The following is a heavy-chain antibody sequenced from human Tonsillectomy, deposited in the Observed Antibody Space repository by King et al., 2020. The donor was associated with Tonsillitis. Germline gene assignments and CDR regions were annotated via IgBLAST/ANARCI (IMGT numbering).Heavy chain of an antibody. V-gene: IGHV3-30*18. CDR3: AKEQEQMATLHDAVEI. CDR1: GFTFSSYG. Sequence: QLVQSGGGVVQPGRSLRLSCAASGFTFSSYGMHWVRQAPGKGLEWVAVIAYDGSNKYYADSVKGRFTISRDNSKNTLYLQMNSLRAEDTAVYYCAKEQEQMATLHDAVEIGGQGTMVTVSS. D-gene: IGHD5-24*01. J-gene: IGHJ3*02. CDR2: IAYDGSNK.